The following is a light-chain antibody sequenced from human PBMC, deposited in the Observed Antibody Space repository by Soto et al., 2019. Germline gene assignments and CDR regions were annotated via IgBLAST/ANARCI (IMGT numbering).Light chain of an antibody. CDR3: SSYTTGRNLPWV. CDR1: SNDIGTYEY. J-gene: IGLJ1*01. CDR2: GVN. V-gene: IGLV2-14*01. Sequence: QSVLTQPASGSGSPGQSITISCTGSSNDIGTYEYVSWHQHHPGRAPKLIIFGVNDRPSGISDRFSGSKSGNTASLTIFGLQLEDEAVYYCSSYTTGRNLPWVFATGTKVIVL.